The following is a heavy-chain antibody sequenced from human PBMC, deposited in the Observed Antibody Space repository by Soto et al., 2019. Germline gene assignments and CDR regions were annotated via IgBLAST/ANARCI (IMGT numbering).Heavy chain of an antibody. CDR3: ARRYYYDSSGHYPYYYYGMDV. CDR2: IYPGDSDT. J-gene: IGHJ6*02. Sequence: PGESLKISCKGSGYSFTSYWIGWVRQMPGKGLEWMGIIYPGDSDTRYSPSFQGQVTISADKSISTAYLQWSSLKASDTAMYYCARRYYYDSSGHYPYYYYGMDVWGQGTTVTVSS. V-gene: IGHV5-51*01. CDR1: GYSFTSYW. D-gene: IGHD3-22*01.